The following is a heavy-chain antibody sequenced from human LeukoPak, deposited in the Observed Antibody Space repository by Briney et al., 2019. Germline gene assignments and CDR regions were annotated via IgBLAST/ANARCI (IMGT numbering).Heavy chain of an antibody. Sequence: ASVKVSCNASGFTFTISAMQWVRQARGQRLEWIGWIVVGSGNTNFAQKFQERVTITRNMSTSTAYMELSSLRSEDTAVYYCAALYYDSSGKRAYYFDYWGQGTLVTVSS. J-gene: IGHJ4*02. D-gene: IGHD3-22*01. CDR1: GFTFTISA. CDR3: AALYYDSSGKRAYYFDY. CDR2: IVVGSGNT. V-gene: IGHV1-58*02.